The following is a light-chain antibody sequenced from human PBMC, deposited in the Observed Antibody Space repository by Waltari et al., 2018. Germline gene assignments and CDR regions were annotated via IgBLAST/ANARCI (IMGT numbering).Light chain of an antibody. J-gene: IGKJ2*01. CDR2: VAS. Sequence: EIVLTQSPGTLSLSPGERATLSCRASQSVSSTYLAWYQQKPGQAPRLLFYVASRRATGVPDRVSGSGSGPDFTLTISRLEPEDFAVYYCQYYGGSYSFGQGTKLEIK. CDR1: QSVSSTY. V-gene: IGKV3-20*01. CDR3: QYYGGSYS.